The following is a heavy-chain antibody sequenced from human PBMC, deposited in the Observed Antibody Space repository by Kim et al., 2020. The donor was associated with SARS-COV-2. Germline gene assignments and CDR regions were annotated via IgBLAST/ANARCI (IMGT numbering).Heavy chain of an antibody. Sequence: YAEALKGRFTITRDNSKSTLYLQMNSLRAEDSAMYYCARGGWGSSGYVDYWGQGTLVTVSS. CDR3: ARGGWGSSGYVDY. J-gene: IGHJ4*02. D-gene: IGHD3-10*01. V-gene: IGHV3-23*03.